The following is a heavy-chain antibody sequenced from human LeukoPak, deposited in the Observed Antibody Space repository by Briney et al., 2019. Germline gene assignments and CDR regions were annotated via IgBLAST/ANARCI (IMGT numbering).Heavy chain of an antibody. V-gene: IGHV1-46*01. CDR2: IKPSGGST. CDR1: GYTFTSYN. J-gene: IGHJ3*02. CDR3: VRVRDGYNDAYDI. D-gene: IGHD5-24*01. Sequence: GASVKVTCKASGYTFTSYNMHWVRQAPGQGLEWMGIIKPSGGSTTYAQKFQGRVTMTRDMSTSTLYMELSSLRSEDTAVYYCVRVRDGYNDAYDIWGQGTMVTVSS.